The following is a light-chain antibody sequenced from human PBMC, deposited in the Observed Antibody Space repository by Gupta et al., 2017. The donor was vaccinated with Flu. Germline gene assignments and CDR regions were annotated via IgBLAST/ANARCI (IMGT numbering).Light chain of an antibody. J-gene: IGLJ1*01. Sequence: QSVLTQPPSVSGAPGQRVTISCTGSSSNIGAGYHVHWYQQLPGTAPKLLIYDNNNRPSGVPDRFSGSNSGTSASLDITGLQAEDEADYYCQSYDSSLSGYVFGTGTKVNVL. CDR1: SSNIGAGYH. V-gene: IGLV1-40*01. CDR2: DNN. CDR3: QSYDSSLSGYV.